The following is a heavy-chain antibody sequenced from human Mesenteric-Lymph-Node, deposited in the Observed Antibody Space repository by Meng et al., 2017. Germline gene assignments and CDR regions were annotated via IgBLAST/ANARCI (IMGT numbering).Heavy chain of an antibody. CDR2: IYYSGST. V-gene: IGHV4-61*08. D-gene: IGHD6-13*01. CDR1: GGSISSSGYY. J-gene: IGHJ5*02. CDR3: ARGAAAAGNWFDP. Sequence: SETLSLTCSVSGGSISSSGYYWSWIRQPPGKGLEWIGYIYYSGSTNYNPSLKSRVTISVDTSKNQFSLKLSSVTAADTAVYYCARGAAAAGNWFDPWGQGTLVTVSS.